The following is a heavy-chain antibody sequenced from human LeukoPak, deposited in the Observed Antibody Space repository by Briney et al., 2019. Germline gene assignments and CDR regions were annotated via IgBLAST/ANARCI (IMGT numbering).Heavy chain of an antibody. D-gene: IGHD6-19*01. Sequence: SETLSLTCTVSGASISSSSYFWGWIRQPPGKELEWIGSIYYSGSTYYNPSLKSRVTISVDTSKNQFSLKLSSVTAADTAVYYCARDTVAVASWGIDPWGQGTLVTVSS. CDR2: IYYSGST. CDR1: GASISSSSYF. CDR3: ARDTVAVASWGIDP. J-gene: IGHJ5*02. V-gene: IGHV4-39*07.